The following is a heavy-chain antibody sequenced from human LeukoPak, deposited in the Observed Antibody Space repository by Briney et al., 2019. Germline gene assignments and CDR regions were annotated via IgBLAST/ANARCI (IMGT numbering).Heavy chain of an antibody. CDR3: ARLSGKTISLGPTPVDY. D-gene: IGHD3-10*01. J-gene: IGHJ4*02. CDR2: IYHSGST. V-gene: IGHV4-38-2*01. CDR1: GYSISSGYY. Sequence: SETLSLTCAVSGYSISSGYYWGWIRQPPGKGLEWIGSIYHSGSTYYNPSLKSRVTISVDTSKNQFSLKLSSVTAADTAVYYCARLSGKTISLGPTPVDYWGQGTLVTVSS.